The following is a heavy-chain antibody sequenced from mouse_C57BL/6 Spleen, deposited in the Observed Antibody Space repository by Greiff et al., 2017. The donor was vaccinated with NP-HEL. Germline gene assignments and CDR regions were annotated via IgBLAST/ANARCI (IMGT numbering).Heavy chain of an antibody. V-gene: IGHV5-17*01. D-gene: IGHD2-4*01. CDR2: ISSGSSTI. CDR3: ARGDYDDVDY. Sequence: EVKLVESGGGLVKPGGSLKLSCAASGFTFSDYGMHWVRQAPEKGLEWVAYISSGSSTIYYADTVKGRFTISRDNAKNTLFLQMTSLRSEDTAMYYCARGDYDDVDYWGQGTTLTVSS. CDR1: GFTFSDYG. J-gene: IGHJ2*01.